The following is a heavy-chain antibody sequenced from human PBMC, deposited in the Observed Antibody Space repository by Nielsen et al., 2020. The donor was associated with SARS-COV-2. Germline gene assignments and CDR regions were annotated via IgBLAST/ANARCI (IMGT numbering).Heavy chain of an antibody. Sequence: GESLKISCAASGFTFSSYDMHWVRQATGKGLEWVSAIGTAGDTYYPGSVKGRFTISRENAKNSLYLQMNSLRAEDTALYHCARGGIAAAGTQFDPWGQGTLVTVSS. CDR3: ARGGIAAAGTQFDP. D-gene: IGHD6-13*01. V-gene: IGHV3-13*04. CDR1: GFTFSSYD. CDR2: IGTAGDT. J-gene: IGHJ5*02.